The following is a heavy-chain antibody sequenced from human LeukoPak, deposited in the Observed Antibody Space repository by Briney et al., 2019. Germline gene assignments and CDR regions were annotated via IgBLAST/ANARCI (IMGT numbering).Heavy chain of an antibody. J-gene: IGHJ5*02. CDR2: ISSSGSTI. CDR1: GFTFSDYY. CDR3: ARIEGTVTTGWFDP. D-gene: IGHD4-11*01. Sequence: PGGSLSLSCAASGFTFSDYYMSWIRQAPGKGLEWVSYISSSGSTIYYADSVKGRFTISRDNAKNSLYLQMDSLRAEDTAVYYCARIEGTVTTGWFDPWGQGTLVTVSS. V-gene: IGHV3-11*01.